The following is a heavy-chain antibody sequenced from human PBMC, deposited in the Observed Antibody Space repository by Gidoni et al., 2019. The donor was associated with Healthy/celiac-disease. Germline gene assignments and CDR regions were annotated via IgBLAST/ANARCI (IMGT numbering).Heavy chain of an antibody. CDR2: ISSSSSYI. CDR1: GFTFSSYS. CDR3: ARDTRYCSGGSCLHFDY. Sequence: EVQLVESGGGLVKPGGSLRLSCAASGFTFSSYSMNWVRQAPGKGLEWVSSISSSSSYIYYADSVKGRFTISRDNAKNSLYLQMNSLRAEDTAVYYCARDTRYCSGGSCLHFDYWGQGTLVTVSS. V-gene: IGHV3-21*01. J-gene: IGHJ4*02. D-gene: IGHD2-15*01.